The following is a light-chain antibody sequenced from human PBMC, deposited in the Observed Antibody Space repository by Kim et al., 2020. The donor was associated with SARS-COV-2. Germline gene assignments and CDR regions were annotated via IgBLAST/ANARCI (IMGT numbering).Light chain of an antibody. CDR3: QAWDSSSTAGV. CDR2: QDR. CDR1: KLGDKY. V-gene: IGLV3-1*01. J-gene: IGLJ2*01. Sequence: SYELTQPPSVSVSPGQTATITCSGDKLGDKYGSWYQQRSGQSPVLVIYQDRKRPSGIPERFSGSNSGNTATLTISGTQAMDEADYYCQAWDSSSTAGVFG.